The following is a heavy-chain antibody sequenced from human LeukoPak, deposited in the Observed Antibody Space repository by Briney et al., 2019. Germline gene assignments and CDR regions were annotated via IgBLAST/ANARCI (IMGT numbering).Heavy chain of an antibody. CDR3: AKEYSSSWHAFNI. CDR2: FDPKDGDT. D-gene: IGHD6-13*01. CDR1: GYTLTELS. Sequence: ASVKVSCKVSGYTLTELSVHWVRQAPGKGLEWMGNFDPKDGDTIYAQRFQGRVTMTEDTSTHTAYMELSSLRSEDTAVYYCAKEYSSSWHAFNIWGQGTMVTVSS. J-gene: IGHJ3*02. V-gene: IGHV1-24*01.